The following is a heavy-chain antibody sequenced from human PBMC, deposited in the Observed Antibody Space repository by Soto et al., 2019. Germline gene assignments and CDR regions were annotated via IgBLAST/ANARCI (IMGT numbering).Heavy chain of an antibody. CDR3: ARDIYECFDGHDAFAI. J-gene: IGHJ3*02. Sequence: PSETLSLTCTVSGGFITNHYWSWIRQPPGKGLEWLGYVYHSESAKYHPSLKSRVTISLGASRNQFSLKLSSVTAADTAVYYCARDIYECFDGHDAFAIWRQGTMVIV. V-gene: IGHV4-59*11. D-gene: IGHD3-16*01. CDR1: GGFITNHY. CDR2: VYHSESA.